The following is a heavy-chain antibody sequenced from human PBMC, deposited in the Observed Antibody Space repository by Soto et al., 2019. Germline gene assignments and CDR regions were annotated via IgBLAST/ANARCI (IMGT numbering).Heavy chain of an antibody. CDR1: GFTVSSNY. Sequence: EVQLVESGGGLIQPGGSLRLSCAASGFTVSSNYMSWVRQAPGKGLEWVSVIYSGGDTYYADSVKGRFTISRDNSKNTLYLHMTSPSAEDTAVYYCVETAVSQGGFEYGGEGALVTVSS. CDR3: VETAVSQGGFEY. D-gene: IGHD2-2*01. CDR2: IYSGGDT. J-gene: IGHJ4*02. V-gene: IGHV3-53*01.